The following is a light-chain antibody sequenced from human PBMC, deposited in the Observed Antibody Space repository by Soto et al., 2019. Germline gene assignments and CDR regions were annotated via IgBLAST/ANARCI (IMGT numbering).Light chain of an antibody. CDR2: DAS. V-gene: IGKV3-11*01. CDR1: QSVSSY. J-gene: IGKJ4*01. Sequence: EILLTQSPATQSLSPGERATLSCRASQSVSSYLAWYQQKPGQAPRLLIYDASNRATGIPARFSGSGSGTDFTLTISRLEPEDFAVYYCQQRRNWPLTFGGGTKVEIK. CDR3: QQRRNWPLT.